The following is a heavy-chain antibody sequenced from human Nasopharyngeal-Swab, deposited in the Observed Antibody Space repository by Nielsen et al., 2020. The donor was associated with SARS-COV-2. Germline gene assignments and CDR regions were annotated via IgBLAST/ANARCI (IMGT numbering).Heavy chain of an antibody. Sequence: VRQMPGKGLEWVGRIGDKDHNYATTYGASVQGRFTISRDDSKNTAFLQMDSLKTEDTALYYCTTDLYFDYWGQGTLVIVSP. CDR3: TTDLYFDY. J-gene: IGHJ4*02. V-gene: IGHV3-73*01. CDR2: IGDKDHNYAT.